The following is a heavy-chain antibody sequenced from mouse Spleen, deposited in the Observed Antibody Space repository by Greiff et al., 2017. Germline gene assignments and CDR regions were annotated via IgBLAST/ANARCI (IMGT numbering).Heavy chain of an antibody. V-gene: IGHV5-12-2*01. Sequence: EVKLMESGGGLVQPGGSLKLSCAASGFTFSSYTMSWVRQTPEKRLEWVAYISNGGGSTYYPDTVKGRFTISRDNAKNTLYLQMSSLKSEDTAMYYCARQGIYDYGFAYWGQGTLVTVSA. CDR2: ISNGGGST. D-gene: IGHD2-4*01. CDR3: ARQGIYDYGFAY. CDR1: GFTFSSYT. J-gene: IGHJ3*01.